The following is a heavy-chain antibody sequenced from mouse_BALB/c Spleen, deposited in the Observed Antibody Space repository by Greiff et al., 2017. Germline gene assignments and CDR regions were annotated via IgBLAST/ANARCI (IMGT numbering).Heavy chain of an antibody. D-gene: IGHD2-4*01. J-gene: IGHJ4*01. Sequence: VQLKESGAELVRSGASVKLSCTASGFNIKDYYMHWVKQRPEQGLEWIGWIDPENGDTEYAPKFQGKATTTADTSSNTAYLQLSSLTSEDTAVYYCNAPTMSAMDYWGQGTSVTVSS. CDR1: GFNIKDYY. CDR2: IDPENGDT. CDR3: NAPTMSAMDY. V-gene: IGHV14-4*02.